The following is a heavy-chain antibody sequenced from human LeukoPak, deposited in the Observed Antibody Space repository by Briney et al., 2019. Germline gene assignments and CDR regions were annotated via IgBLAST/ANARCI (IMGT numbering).Heavy chain of an antibody. CDR1: GLSISSYY. J-gene: IGHJ5*02. Sequence: SATLSLTCTVSGLSISSYYWSWLRQPAGKGLEWIGRIYTSGSTNYNPSLKSRVAMSVDTSKNQFSRKLSSVTAADTAVYYCARDLDPWGQGTLVTGSS. CDR2: IYTSGST. V-gene: IGHV4-4*07. CDR3: ARDLDP.